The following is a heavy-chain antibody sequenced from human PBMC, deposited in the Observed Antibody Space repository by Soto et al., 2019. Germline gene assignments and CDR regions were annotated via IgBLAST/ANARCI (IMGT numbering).Heavy chain of an antibody. Sequence: GGSLRLSCAASGFTFNSYNMNWVRQAPGKGLEWVSFIGSSGSTIYYADSVKGRFTISRDNGKNSLDLRMNSLRDEDTAVYYCARVRGYCSGGTCSFSFDFWGQGTLVTVSS. CDR2: IGSSGSTI. CDR1: GFTFNSYN. CDR3: ARVRGYCSGGTCSFSFDF. V-gene: IGHV3-48*02. J-gene: IGHJ4*02. D-gene: IGHD2-15*01.